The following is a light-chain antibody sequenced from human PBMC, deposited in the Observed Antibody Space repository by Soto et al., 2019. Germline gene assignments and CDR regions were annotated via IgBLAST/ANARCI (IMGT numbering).Light chain of an antibody. CDR3: QQYGRSPFT. CDR2: GAS. V-gene: IGKV3-20*01. CDR1: QSVSSSY. Sequence: EIVLTQSPGTLSLSPGERATLSCRASQSVSSSYLAWYQQKPSQAPRLLIYGASSRATGIPGRFSGSGSGTDFTLTISRLEPEDFAVYYCQQYGRSPFTFGAGTKVDIK. J-gene: IGKJ3*01.